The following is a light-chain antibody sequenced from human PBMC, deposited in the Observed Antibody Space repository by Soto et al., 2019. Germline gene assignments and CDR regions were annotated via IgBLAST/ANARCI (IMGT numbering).Light chain of an antibody. CDR1: SSDVGGYNS. CDR3: SSYTSSSTLYV. V-gene: IGLV2-14*01. J-gene: IGLJ1*01. Sequence: QSALTQPASVSGSPGQSITISCTGTSSDVGGYNSVSWYQQHSGKAPKVIIYDVSNRPSGVSIRFSGFKSGNTASLTISGLQAEDEADYYCSSYTSSSTLYVFGTGTKLTVL. CDR2: DVS.